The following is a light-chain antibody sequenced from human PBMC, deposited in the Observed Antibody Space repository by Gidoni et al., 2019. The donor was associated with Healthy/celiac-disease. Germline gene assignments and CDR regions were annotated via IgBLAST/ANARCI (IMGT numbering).Light chain of an antibody. J-gene: IGKJ3*01. V-gene: IGKV1-39*01. Sequence: DIQMTQSPSSLSASVGDRVTITCRASQSISSYLNWYQPKPGKAPKLLIYAASSLQSGVPSRFSGSGSGTDFTLTISSLQPEDFATYYCQQSYSTPPAFTFXPXTKVDIK. CDR1: QSISSY. CDR3: QQSYSTPPAFT. CDR2: AAS.